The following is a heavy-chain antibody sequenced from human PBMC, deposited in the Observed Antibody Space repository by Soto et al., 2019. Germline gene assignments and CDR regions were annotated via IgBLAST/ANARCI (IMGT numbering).Heavy chain of an antibody. CDR2: ISWNSGSM. V-gene: IGHV3-9*01. CDR3: AKDGPHDYGDYDYYYYGMDV. J-gene: IGHJ6*02. CDR1: GFTFDDYA. Sequence: EVQLVESGGGLVQPGRSLRLSCAASGFTFDDYAMHWVRQAPGKGLEWVSGISWNSGSMGYADSVKGRFTISRDNAKNSLYLQMNSLRAEDTALYYCAKDGPHDYGDYDYYYYGMDVWGQGTTVTVSS. D-gene: IGHD4-17*01.